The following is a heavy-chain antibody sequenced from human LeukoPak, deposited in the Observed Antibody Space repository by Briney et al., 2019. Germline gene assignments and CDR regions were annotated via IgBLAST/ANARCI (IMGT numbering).Heavy chain of an antibody. Sequence: GRSLRLSCAASGFTFSSYGMHWVRQAPGKGLEWVAVIWYDGSNKYYADSVKGRFTISRDNSKNTLYLQMNSLRAEDTAVYYCARDSSVVPAAIAYYYYYYGMDVWGKGTTVTVSS. CDR1: GFTFSSYG. J-gene: IGHJ6*04. V-gene: IGHV3-33*01. CDR3: ARDSSVVPAAIAYYYYYYGMDV. D-gene: IGHD2-2*01. CDR2: IWYDGSNK.